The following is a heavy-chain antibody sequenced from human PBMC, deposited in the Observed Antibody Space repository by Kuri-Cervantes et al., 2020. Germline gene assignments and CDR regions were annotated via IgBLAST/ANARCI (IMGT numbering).Heavy chain of an antibody. V-gene: IGHV3-7*03. CDR1: GFTFSSYW. CDR3: AKMGSGSSSGYYDY. J-gene: IGHJ4*02. Sequence: ETLSLTCAASGFTFSSYWMSWVRQAPGKGLEWVANIKQDGSEKNYVDSVKGRFTISRDNSKNTLYLQMNSLRAEDTAVYYCAKMGSGSSSGYYDYWGQGTLVTVSS. CDR2: IKQDGSEK. D-gene: IGHD3-22*01.